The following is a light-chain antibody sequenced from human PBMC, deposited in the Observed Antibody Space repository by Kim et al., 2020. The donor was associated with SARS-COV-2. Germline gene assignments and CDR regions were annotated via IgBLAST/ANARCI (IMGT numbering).Light chain of an antibody. V-gene: IGLV3-10*01. Sequence: YELTQPPSASVSSGQTARITCSGEDLPKKYVFWHQQKSGQAPVLVISEDNKRPSGIPERLSGSSSGTLATLTISGAHVEDEADFYCFSADSSGHHRACGGGTKLTVL. CDR2: EDN. CDR1: DLPKKY. CDR3: FSADSSGHHRA. J-gene: IGLJ3*02.